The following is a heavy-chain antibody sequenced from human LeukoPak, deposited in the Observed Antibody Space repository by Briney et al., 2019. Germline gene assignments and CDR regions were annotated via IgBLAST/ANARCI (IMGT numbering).Heavy chain of an antibody. CDR3: ASFGWRRRYGPWGMDV. D-gene: IGHD6-19*01. CDR2: IRYDGSNK. Sequence: GGSLRLSCAASGFTFSSYGMHWVRQAPGKGLEWVAFIRYDGSNKYYADSVKGRFTISRDNSKNTLYIQMNSLRAEDTAVYYCASFGWRRRYGPWGMDVWGQGTTVTVSS. J-gene: IGHJ6*02. CDR1: GFTFSSYG. V-gene: IGHV3-30*02.